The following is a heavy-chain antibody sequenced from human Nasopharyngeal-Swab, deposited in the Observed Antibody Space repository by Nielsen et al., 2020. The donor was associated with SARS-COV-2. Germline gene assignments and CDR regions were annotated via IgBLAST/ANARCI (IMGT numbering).Heavy chain of an antibody. CDR2: IRSKTYGGAP. CDR1: GFTFGDYA. J-gene: IGHJ4*02. Sequence: GESLKISCTTSGFTFGDYAMSWFRQAPGKGLEWVGFIRSKTYGGAPEYAASVKGRFTISRDGAASIAYLQMNSLRVEDTAVYYCVKHQGSSSDQWGQGTLVTVSS. V-gene: IGHV3-49*01. CDR3: VKHQGSSSDQ.